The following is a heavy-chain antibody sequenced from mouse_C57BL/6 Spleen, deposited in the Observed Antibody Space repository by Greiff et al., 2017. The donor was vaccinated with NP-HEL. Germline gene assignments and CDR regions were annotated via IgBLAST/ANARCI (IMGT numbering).Heavy chain of an antibody. D-gene: IGHD2-4*01. J-gene: IGHJ3*01. CDR1: GYTFTDYN. Sequence: VQLQQSGPELVKNGASVKIPCKASGYTFTDYNMDWVKQSHGKSLEWIGDINPNNGGTIYNQKFKGKATLTVDKSSSTAYMELRSLTSEDTAVYYCARSLYDYDGSWFAYWGQGTLVTVSA. CDR2: INPNNGGT. CDR3: ARSLYDYDGSWFAY. V-gene: IGHV1-18*01.